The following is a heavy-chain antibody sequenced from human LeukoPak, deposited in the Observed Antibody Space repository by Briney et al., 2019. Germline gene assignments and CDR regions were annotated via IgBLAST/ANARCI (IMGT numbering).Heavy chain of an antibody. Sequence: GGSLRLSCAASGFTFSDHYMDWVRQAPGKGLEWVGRTRNKANSYTTEYAASVRGRFTISRDDSKNSLYLQMNSLKTEDTAVYYCARDPYYDYWGQGTLVTVSS. CDR2: TRNKANSYTT. J-gene: IGHJ4*02. CDR3: ARDPYYDY. CDR1: GFTFSDHY. V-gene: IGHV3-72*01.